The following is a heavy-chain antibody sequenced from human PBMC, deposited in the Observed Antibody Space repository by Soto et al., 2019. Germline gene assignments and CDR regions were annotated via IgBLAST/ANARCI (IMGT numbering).Heavy chain of an antibody. V-gene: IGHV1-18*01. D-gene: IGHD3-16*01. Sequence: ASVKVSCKASGYTFTSYGISWVRQAPGQGLEWMGWISAYNGNTNYAQKLQGRVTMTTDTSTSTAYMELRSLRSDDTAVYYCARHSIMTTFGGAHDYWGQGTLVTVSS. J-gene: IGHJ4*02. CDR1: GYTFTSYG. CDR3: ARHSIMTTFGGAHDY. CDR2: ISAYNGNT.